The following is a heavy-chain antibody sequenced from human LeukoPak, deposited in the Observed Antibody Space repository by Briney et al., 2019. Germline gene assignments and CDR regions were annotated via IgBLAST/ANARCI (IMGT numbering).Heavy chain of an antibody. V-gene: IGHV3-7*01. D-gene: IGHD6-13*01. CDR1: GFTFTKYW. CDR3: AKDSSWPFDY. CDR2: IKQDGSDK. Sequence: PGDSLRLSCAASGFTFTKYWMPWVRQAPGKGLEWVGNIKQDGSDKNYMDSVKGRFTISRDNSKNTLYLQMNSLRAEDTAVYYCAKDSSWPFDYWGQGTLVTVSS. J-gene: IGHJ4*02.